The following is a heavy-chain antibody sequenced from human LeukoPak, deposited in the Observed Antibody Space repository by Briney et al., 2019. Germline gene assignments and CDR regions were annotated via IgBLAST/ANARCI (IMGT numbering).Heavy chain of an antibody. Sequence: SVKVSCKASGGTFSSYAISWVRQGPGQGLEWMGRIIPIFGTANSAQKFQGRVTITADESTSTAYMELSSLRSEDTAVYYCAREETAGHSVNYWGQGTLVTVSS. J-gene: IGHJ4*02. CDR1: GGTFSSYA. V-gene: IGHV1-69*13. D-gene: IGHD2-21*02. CDR2: IIPIFGTA. CDR3: AREETAGHSVNY.